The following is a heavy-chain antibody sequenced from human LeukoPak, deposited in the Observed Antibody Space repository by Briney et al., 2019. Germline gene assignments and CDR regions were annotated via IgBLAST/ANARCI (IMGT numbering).Heavy chain of an antibody. CDR2: INPSSSAT. J-gene: IGHJ6*02. V-gene: IGHV1-2*02. Sequence: GASVKVSCKASGYTFTGYYIHWVRQAPGQGLEWTGWINPSSSATSYAQKFQGRVTMTRDTSISTAYMELSRLRSDDTAVYYCARDGLSGGMDVWGQGTTVTVSS. CDR1: GYTFTGYY. CDR3: ARDGLSGGMDV. D-gene: IGHD2/OR15-2a*01.